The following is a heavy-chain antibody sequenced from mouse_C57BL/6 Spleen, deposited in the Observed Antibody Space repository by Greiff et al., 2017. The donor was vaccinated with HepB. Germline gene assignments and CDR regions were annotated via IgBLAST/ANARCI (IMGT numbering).Heavy chain of an antibody. Sequence: VQLQQSGAELMKPGASVKLSCKASGYTFTGYWIEWVKQRPGHGLEWIGEILPGSGSTNYNEKFKGKATFTADTSSNTAYMQLSSLTTEDSAIYYGATSTIVTTSYYFDYWGQGTTLTVSS. D-gene: IGHD2-5*01. CDR2: ILPGSGST. J-gene: IGHJ2*01. V-gene: IGHV1-9*01. CDR3: ATSTIVTTSYYFDY. CDR1: GYTFTGYW.